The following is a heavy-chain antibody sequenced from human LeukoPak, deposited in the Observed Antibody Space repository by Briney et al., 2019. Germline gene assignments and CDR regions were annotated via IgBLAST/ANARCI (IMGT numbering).Heavy chain of an antibody. J-gene: IGHJ6*02. CDR3: ASNPIFGVVRYYYYGMDV. CDR2: IIPIF. D-gene: IGHD3-3*01. V-gene: IGHV1-69*13. CDR1: GGTFSSYA. Sequence: ASVKVSCKASGGTFSSYAISWVRQAPGQGLEWMGGIIPIFDAQKFQGRVTITADESTSTAYMELSSLRSEDTAVYYCASNPIFGVVRYYYYGMDVWGQGTTVTVSS.